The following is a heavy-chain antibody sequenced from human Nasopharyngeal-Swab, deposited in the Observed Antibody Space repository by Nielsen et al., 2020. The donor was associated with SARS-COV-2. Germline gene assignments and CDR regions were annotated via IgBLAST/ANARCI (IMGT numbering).Heavy chain of an antibody. CDR1: GFTFRNAW. CDR2: IKSKAGGGTT. J-gene: IGHJ6*02. CDR3: TTDRAGPYYYYGMDV. Sequence: GESLKISCAASGFTFRNAWMSWVRQAPGKGLEWVGRIKSKAGGGTTDYAANVKGRFTISRDDSKNTLYLQMNSLKTEDTAVYYCTTDRAGPYYYYGMDVWGQGTTVTVSS. V-gene: IGHV3-15*01. D-gene: IGHD6-19*01.